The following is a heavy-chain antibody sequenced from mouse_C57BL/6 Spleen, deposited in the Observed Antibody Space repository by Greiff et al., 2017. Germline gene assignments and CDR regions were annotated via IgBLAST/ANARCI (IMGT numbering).Heavy chain of an antibody. CDR3: ARDELDCDSSYRYFDV. CDR1: GFTFSSYA. J-gene: IGHJ1*03. Sequence: EVKLVESGGGLVKPGGSLKLSCAASGFTFSSYAMSWVRQTPEKRLEWVATISDGGSYTYYPDNVKGRFTISRDNAKNNLYLQMSHLKSEDTTMYYCARDELDCDSSYRYFDVWGTGTTVTVSS. V-gene: IGHV5-4*01. D-gene: IGHD1-1*01. CDR2: ISDGGSYT.